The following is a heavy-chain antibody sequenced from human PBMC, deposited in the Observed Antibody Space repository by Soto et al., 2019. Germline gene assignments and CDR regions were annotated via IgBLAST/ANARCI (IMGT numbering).Heavy chain of an antibody. D-gene: IGHD2-15*01. V-gene: IGHV4-4*02. Sequence: SETLSLTCVVSGGSISSSNWWTWVRQPPGKGLEWIGEIYHSGSTNYNPSLKSRVTISVDGSKNQFSLKLTSVTAADTAVYYCAREGMYCTGGSCYPTHFHYWGQGTLVTVSS. CDR2: IYHSGST. J-gene: IGHJ4*02. CDR3: AREGMYCTGGSCYPTHFHY. CDR1: GGSISSSNW.